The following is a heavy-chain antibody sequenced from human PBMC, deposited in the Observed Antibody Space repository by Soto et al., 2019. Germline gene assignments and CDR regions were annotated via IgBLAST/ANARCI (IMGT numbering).Heavy chain of an antibody. CDR1: GFTVSTNY. Sequence: LRLSCAASGFTVSTNYMSWVRQAPGKGLEWVSVIYSGVSTNYADSVKGRFTISRDNSKNTLYLQMNSPRAEDTAVYYCARVGDSSGWYLDYWGQGTLGTVSA. D-gene: IGHD6-19*01. J-gene: IGHJ4*02. V-gene: IGHV3-53*01. CDR2: IYSGVST. CDR3: ARVGDSSGWYLDY.